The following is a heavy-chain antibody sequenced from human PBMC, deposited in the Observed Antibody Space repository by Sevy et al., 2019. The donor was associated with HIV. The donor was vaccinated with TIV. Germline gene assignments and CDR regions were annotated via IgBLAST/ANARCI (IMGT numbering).Heavy chain of an antibody. D-gene: IGHD6-19*01. V-gene: IGHV3-66*02. J-gene: IGHJ4*02. CDR3: VSLFLSYRSGWSYFDY. Sequence: GESLKISCAISGFTVNDKYIIWVRQAPGKGLEWVSVIFSSGSTYYADSAKGRFTISRDNSKNTVDLQMNSVRAEDTAFYYCVSLFLSYRSGWSYFDYWGQGTLVTVSS. CDR2: IFSSGST. CDR1: GFTVNDKY.